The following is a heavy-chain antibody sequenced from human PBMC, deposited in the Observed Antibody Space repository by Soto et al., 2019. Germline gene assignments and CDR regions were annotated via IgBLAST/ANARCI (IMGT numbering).Heavy chain of an antibody. CDR2: MNPNSGNT. D-gene: IGHD2-2*02. Sequence: ASVKVSCKASGYTFTSYDINWVRQATGQGLEWMGWMNPNSGNTGYAQKFQGRVTMTRNTSISTAYMELSSLRSEDTAVYYCARLVVVPAAIHYYYYYGMDVWGQGTTVTVSS. CDR3: ARLVVVPAAIHYYYYYGMDV. J-gene: IGHJ6*02. V-gene: IGHV1-8*01. CDR1: GYTFTSYD.